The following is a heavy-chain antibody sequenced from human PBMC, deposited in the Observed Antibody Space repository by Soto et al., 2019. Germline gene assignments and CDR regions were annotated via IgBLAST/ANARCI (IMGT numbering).Heavy chain of an antibody. CDR2: IYSGGNT. Sequence: ETLSLTCTVSGGSSSSTTYYWGWIRQSPGKGLEWIGNIYSGGNTYYNPSLKSRVTISVDTSKSHLSLQLISVTAADTAVYYCAGQSYESRGYFYAYWGHGALLTFSS. V-gene: IGHV4-39*01. J-gene: IGHJ4*01. CDR3: AGQSYESRGYFYAY. D-gene: IGHD3-22*01. CDR1: GGSSSSTTYY.